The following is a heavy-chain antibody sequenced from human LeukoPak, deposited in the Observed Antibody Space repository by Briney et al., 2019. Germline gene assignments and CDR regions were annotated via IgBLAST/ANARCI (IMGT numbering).Heavy chain of an antibody. CDR2: ITSNGGST. CDR1: GFTFSNYA. D-gene: IGHD2-21*02. J-gene: IGHJ4*02. Sequence: GGSLRLSCSVSGFTFSNYAMHWVRQAPGKGLEYVSAITSNGGSTYYADSVKGRFTISRDDSKNTLFLQMSSLRPEDTAMYYCVKDMTATPEIFDYWGQGTLVTVSS. V-gene: IGHV3-64D*06. CDR3: VKDMTATPEIFDY.